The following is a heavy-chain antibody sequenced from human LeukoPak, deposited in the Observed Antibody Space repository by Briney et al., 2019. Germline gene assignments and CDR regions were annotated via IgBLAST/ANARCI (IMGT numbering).Heavy chain of an antibody. CDR2: ITVSGIDM. D-gene: IGHD3-10*01. J-gene: IGHJ4*02. CDR1: GFTFSSYC. V-gene: IGHV3-23*01. Sequence: PGESLRLSCAASGFTFSSYCMSWVRLAPGRGLEWVSGITVSGIDMEYADSVKGRFTVSSDNSKSTLYLQMPSLRAEDTAVYYCVFGVRGIIPNPFDYWGQGTLVTVSS. CDR3: VFGVRGIIPNPFDY.